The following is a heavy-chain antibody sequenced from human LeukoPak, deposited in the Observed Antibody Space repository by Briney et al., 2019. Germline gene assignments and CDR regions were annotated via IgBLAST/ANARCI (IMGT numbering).Heavy chain of an antibody. D-gene: IGHD5-12*01. CDR2: INPNSGGT. CDR3: ARDRFVRKLATIRGGLDY. Sequence: ASVKVSCKASGYTFTGYYMHWVQQAPGQGLEWMGWINPNSGGTNYAQKFQGRVTMTRDTSISTAYMELSRLRSDDTAVYYCARDRFVRKLATIRGGLDYWGQGTLVTVSS. CDR1: GYTFTGYY. J-gene: IGHJ4*02. V-gene: IGHV1-2*02.